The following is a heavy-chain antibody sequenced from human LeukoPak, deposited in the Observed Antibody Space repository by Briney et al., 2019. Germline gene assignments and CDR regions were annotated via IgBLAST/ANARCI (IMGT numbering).Heavy chain of an antibody. CDR3: ARVPGYDSSGYFDY. V-gene: IGHV3-30*04. CDR2: ISYDGSNK. Sequence: GRSLRLSCAASGFTFSSYAMHWVRQAPGKGLEWVAVISYDGSNKYYADSVKGRFTISRDDSKNTLYLQMNSLRAEDTAVYYCARVPGYDSSGYFDYWGQGTLVTVSS. J-gene: IGHJ4*02. CDR1: GFTFSSYA. D-gene: IGHD3-22*01.